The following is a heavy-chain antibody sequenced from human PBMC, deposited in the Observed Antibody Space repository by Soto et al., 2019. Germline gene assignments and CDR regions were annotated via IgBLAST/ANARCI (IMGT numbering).Heavy chain of an antibody. CDR1: GYSFRSYG. CDR2: VSGYNYNT. CDR3: GRSSSMLGAGWSDS. D-gene: IGHD2-8*01. J-gene: IGHJ5*01. Sequence: ASVKVSCKASGYSFRSYGINWVRQAPGQGLEWIGWVSGYNYNTKYAQKLQGRITVTTDTSTNTAYMELRSLRSDDAAVYYCGRSSSMLGAGWSDSWGRGILVTVS. V-gene: IGHV1-18*01.